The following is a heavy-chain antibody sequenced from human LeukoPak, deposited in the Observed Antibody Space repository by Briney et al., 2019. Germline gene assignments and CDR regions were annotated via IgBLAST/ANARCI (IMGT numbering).Heavy chain of an antibody. J-gene: IGHJ4*02. CDR1: GFTFSSYA. CDR2: ISYDGSNK. Sequence: AGSLRLSCAASGFTFSSYAMHWVRQAPGKGLEWVAVISYDGSNKYYADSVKGRFTISRDNSKNTLYLQMNSLRAEDTAVYYCARGSSGWFYFDYWGQGTLVTVSS. V-gene: IGHV3-30-3*01. D-gene: IGHD6-19*01. CDR3: ARGSSGWFYFDY.